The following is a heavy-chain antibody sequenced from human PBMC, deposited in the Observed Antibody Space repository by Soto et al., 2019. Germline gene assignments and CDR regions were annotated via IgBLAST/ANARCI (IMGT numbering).Heavy chain of an antibody. D-gene: IGHD3-10*01. V-gene: IGHV6-1*01. Sequence: SQTLSLTCAISGDSVSSNSAAWNWIRQFPPRGLEWLGRTYYRSTWYSYYAESLKGRITVNPDTSKNQFSLQLNSVTPEDTAIYYCARSSGSLDYWGQGTLVTVSS. CDR2: TYYRSTWYS. J-gene: IGHJ4*02. CDR3: ARSSGSLDY. CDR1: GDSVSSNSAA.